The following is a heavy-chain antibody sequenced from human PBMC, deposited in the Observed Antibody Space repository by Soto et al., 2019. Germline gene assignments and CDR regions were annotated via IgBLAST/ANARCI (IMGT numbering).Heavy chain of an antibody. Sequence: SETLSITCTVSGGSISSGDYCWSWIRQPPGKGLEWIGYIYYSGSTYYNPSLKSRVTISVDTSKNQFSLKLSSVTAADTAVYYCARGRYATTVSDYYYYALDVWGQGTTVTVSS. CDR3: ARGRYATTVSDYYYYALDV. CDR2: IYYSGST. CDR1: GGSISSGDYC. V-gene: IGHV4-30-4*01. J-gene: IGHJ6*02. D-gene: IGHD4-4*01.